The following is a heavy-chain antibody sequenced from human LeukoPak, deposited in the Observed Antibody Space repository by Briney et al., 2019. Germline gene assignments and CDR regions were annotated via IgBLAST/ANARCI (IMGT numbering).Heavy chain of an antibody. Sequence: GGSLRLSCAASGFTFSSYAMSWVRQAPGKGLEWVSAISGSGGSTYYADSVKGRFTISRDNSKNTLYLQMNSLRAEDTAVYYCAKPPRGEVLRFSAWSDWGQGTLVTVSS. V-gene: IGHV3-23*01. CDR1: GFTFSSYA. D-gene: IGHD3-3*01. J-gene: IGHJ1*01. CDR2: ISGSGGST. CDR3: AKPPRGEVLRFSAWSD.